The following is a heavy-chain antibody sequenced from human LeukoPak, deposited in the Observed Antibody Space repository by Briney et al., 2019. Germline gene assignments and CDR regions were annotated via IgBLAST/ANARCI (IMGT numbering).Heavy chain of an antibody. Sequence: ASVKVSCKASRGTFSSYAISWVQQAPGQGLESMAGIIPIFGTANYAQKFQGRVTITADKSTSTAYMELSSLRSEDTAVYYCAILWGYSSSWYEFWFDPWGQGTLVTVSS. CDR3: AILWGYSSSWYEFWFDP. D-gene: IGHD6-13*01. CDR2: IIPIFGTA. V-gene: IGHV1-69*06. CDR1: RGTFSSYA. J-gene: IGHJ5*02.